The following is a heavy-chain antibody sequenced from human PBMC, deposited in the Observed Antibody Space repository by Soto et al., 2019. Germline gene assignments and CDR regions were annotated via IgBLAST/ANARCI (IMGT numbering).Heavy chain of an antibody. J-gene: IGHJ6*02. CDR3: ARPYYRSRAVYYGMDV. V-gene: IGHV5-10-1*01. Sequence: PGESLKISCKGSGYSFTSYWISWVRQMPGKGLEWMGRIDPSDSYTNYSPSFQGHVTISADKSISTAYLQWSSLKASDTAMYYCARPYYRSRAVYYGMDVWGQGTTVTVS. D-gene: IGHD3-10*01. CDR2: IDPSDSYT. CDR1: GYSFTSYW.